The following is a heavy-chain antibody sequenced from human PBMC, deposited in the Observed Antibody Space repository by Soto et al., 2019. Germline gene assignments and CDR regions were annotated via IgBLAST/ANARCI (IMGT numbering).Heavy chain of an antibody. J-gene: IGHJ4*02. D-gene: IGHD6-25*01. CDR2: IYYSGST. CDR3: ARLYGFSGFDY. V-gene: IGHV4-59*08. CDR1: GGSISSYY. Sequence: QVQLQESGPGLVKPSETLSLTCTVSGGSISSYYWSWIRQPPGKGLEWIGYIYYSGSTNYNPSLKSRAPISVDTSKNQFSLSLSSVTAADTAVYYCARLYGFSGFDYWGQGTLVTVSS.